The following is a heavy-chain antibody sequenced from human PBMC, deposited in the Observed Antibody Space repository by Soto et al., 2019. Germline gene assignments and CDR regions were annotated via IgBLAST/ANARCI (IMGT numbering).Heavy chain of an antibody. J-gene: IGHJ3*01. V-gene: IGHV4-31*03. CDR2: IYYRGST. CDR3: ARVGRIGVVGATPGFDF. CDR1: GGSISSTDHF. Sequence: QVQLQESGPGLVQPSQTLSLTCSVSGGSISSTDHFWSWIRPHPGKGLEWIGHIYYRGSTYYNPSLKSRLSISVDTSKNQFSLKLSSVTAADSAVYYCARVGRIGVVGATPGFDFWGQGALVTVSS. D-gene: IGHD2-15*01.